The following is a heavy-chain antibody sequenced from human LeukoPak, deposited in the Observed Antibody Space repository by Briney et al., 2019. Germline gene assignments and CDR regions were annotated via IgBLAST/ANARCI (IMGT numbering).Heavy chain of an antibody. J-gene: IGHJ4*02. D-gene: IGHD3-16*02. V-gene: IGHV3-23*01. CDR2: ISGSGGST. Sequence: GGSLRLSCAASGFTFSSYAMSWVRQAPGKGLEWVSAISGSGGSTYYADSVKGRFTISRDNSKNTLYLQMNSLRAEDTGVYYCAKGGDYVWGSYRRFDYWGQGTLVTVSS. CDR1: GFTFSSYA. CDR3: AKGGDYVWGSYRRFDY.